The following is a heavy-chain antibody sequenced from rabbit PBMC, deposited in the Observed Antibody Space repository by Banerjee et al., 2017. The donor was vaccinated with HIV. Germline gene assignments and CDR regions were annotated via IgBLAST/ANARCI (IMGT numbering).Heavy chain of an antibody. CDR3: ARDVAGNAGYAYGTTRLDL. Sequence: QEQLEESGGGLVQPGGSLKLSCKASGIDFSPFAISWVRQAPGKGLEWIGCIYTGSGSTYYASWAKGRFTITKTSSTTVTLQMTSLTAADTATYFCARDVAGNAGYAYGTTRLDLWGPGTLVTVS. CDR1: GIDFSPFA. D-gene: IGHD6-1*01. V-gene: IGHV1S45*01. J-gene: IGHJ3*01. CDR2: IYTGSGST.